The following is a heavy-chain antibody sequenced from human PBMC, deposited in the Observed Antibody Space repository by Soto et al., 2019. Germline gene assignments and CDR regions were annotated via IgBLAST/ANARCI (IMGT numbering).Heavy chain of an antibody. J-gene: IGHJ4*02. V-gene: IGHV1-2*04. CDR1: GYAFTGYY. Sequence: ASVKVSCKASGYAFTGYYMHWVRQAPGQGLEWMGWIKPNSGGTNYAQKFQGWVTMTRDTSISTAYMELSRLRSDDTSVYYCARAGQQLLPYYFDYWGQGTLVTVSS. CDR3: ARAGQQLLPYYFDY. D-gene: IGHD6-13*01. CDR2: IKPNSGGT.